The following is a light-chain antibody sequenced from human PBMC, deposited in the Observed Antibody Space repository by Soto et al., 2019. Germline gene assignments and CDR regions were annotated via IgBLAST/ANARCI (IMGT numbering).Light chain of an antibody. V-gene: IGKV3-15*01. CDR1: QTLYNN. CDR2: GAS. Sequence: EIVMTQSPATLSVSPGERATLSCRSSQTLYNNLAWYQQKLGQAPRLLIYGASARATDIPARFSGSGSGTEFTLTISGLQSEDFAIYYCKQYSDWPLTFGGGTKVELK. CDR3: KQYSDWPLT. J-gene: IGKJ4*01.